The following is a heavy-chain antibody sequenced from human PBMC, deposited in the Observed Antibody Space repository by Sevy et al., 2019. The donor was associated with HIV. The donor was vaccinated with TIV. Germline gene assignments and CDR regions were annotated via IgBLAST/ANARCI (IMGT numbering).Heavy chain of an antibody. CDR1: GFTFSSYG. CDR3: ARGGRCSGGSCHYYYYGMDV. Sequence: GGSLRLSCAASGFTFSSYGMHWVRQAPGKGLEWVAVIWYDGSNKYYADSVKGRFTISRDNSKNTLYLKMNSLRAEDTAVYYCARGGRCSGGSCHYYYYGMDVWGQGTTVTVSS. D-gene: IGHD2-15*01. V-gene: IGHV3-33*01. J-gene: IGHJ6*02. CDR2: IWYDGSNK.